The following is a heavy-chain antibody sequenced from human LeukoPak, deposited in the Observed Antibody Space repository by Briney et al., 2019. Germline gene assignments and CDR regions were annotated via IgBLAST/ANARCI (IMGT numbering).Heavy chain of an antibody. CDR1: GFTFSSYS. J-gene: IGHJ6*03. CDR2: ISSSSSYI. CDR3: ARNVGYCSSTSCYGYMDV. D-gene: IGHD2-2*01. V-gene: IGHV3-21*01. Sequence: GRSLRLSCAASGFTFSSYSMNWVRQAPGKGLEWVSSISSSSSYIYYADSVKGRFTISRDNAKNSLYLQMNSLRAEDTAVYYCARNVGYCSSTSCYGYMDVWGKGTTVTVSS.